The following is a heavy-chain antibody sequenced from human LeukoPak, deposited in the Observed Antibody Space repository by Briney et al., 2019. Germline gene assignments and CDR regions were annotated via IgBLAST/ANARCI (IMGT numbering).Heavy chain of an antibody. Sequence: GGSLRLSCAASEFYWMHWVRQAPGKGLVWVSRINPDGSVTSYADSVKGRFTISRDNSKNTLYLQMNSLRAEDMAVYYCVRDDDRPDNGLDYWGQGTLVTVSS. CDR2: INPDGSVT. J-gene: IGHJ4*02. V-gene: IGHV3-74*01. D-gene: IGHD3-22*01. CDR1: EFYW. CDR3: VRDDDRPDNGLDY.